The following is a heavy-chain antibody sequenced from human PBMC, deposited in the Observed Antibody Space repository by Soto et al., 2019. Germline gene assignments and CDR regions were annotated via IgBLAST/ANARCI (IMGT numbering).Heavy chain of an antibody. CDR3: ASSMAGQWLVPY. V-gene: IGHV4-59*01. D-gene: IGHD6-19*01. J-gene: IGHJ4*02. CDR2: IYYSGST. CDR1: GGSISSYY. Sequence: SETLSLTCTVSGGSISSYYWSWIRQPPGKGLEWIGYIYYSGSTNYNPSLKSRVTISVDTSKNQFSLKLSSVTAADTAVYYCASSMAGQWLVPYWGQGTLVTVSS.